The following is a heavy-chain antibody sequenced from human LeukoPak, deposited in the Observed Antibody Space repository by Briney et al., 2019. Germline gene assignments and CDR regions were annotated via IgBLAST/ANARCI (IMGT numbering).Heavy chain of an antibody. V-gene: IGHV3-53*04. J-gene: IGHJ6*02. D-gene: IGHD3-10*01. CDR1: GFTVSYNY. CDR3: ARGGAITVVRGIIYGLDV. CDR2: IYSGGNT. Sequence: PGGSLRLSCAASGFTVSYNYIYWVRQAPGKGLEWVSVIYSGGNTYYADSVKGRFTISRHNSRNTVYLQMNSQRAEDTAIYYCARGGAITVVRGIIYGLDVWGQGTTVTVSS.